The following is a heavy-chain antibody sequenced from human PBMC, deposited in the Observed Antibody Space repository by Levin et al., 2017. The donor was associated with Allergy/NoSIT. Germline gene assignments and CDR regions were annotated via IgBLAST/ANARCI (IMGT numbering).Heavy chain of an antibody. D-gene: IGHD3-10*01. J-gene: IGHJ4*02. CDR1: GFTVSSNY. V-gene: IGHV3-66*02. CDR2: IYSGGST. CDR3: ARDWGDYGSGSLDY. Sequence: GGSLRLSCAASGFTVSSNYMSWVRQAPGKGLEWVSVIYSGGSTYYADSVKGRFTISRDNSKNTLYLQMNSLRAEDTAVYYCARDWGDYGSGSLDYWGQGTLVTVSS.